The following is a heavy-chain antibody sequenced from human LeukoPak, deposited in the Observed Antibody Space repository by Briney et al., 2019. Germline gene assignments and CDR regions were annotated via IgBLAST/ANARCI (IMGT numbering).Heavy chain of an antibody. CDR3: ARDRMRGITGTSGRWFDP. J-gene: IGHJ5*02. D-gene: IGHD1-7*01. CDR1: GYTFTGYY. Sequence: GASVKVSCKASGYTFTGYYMHWVRQAPGQGLEWMGWINPNSGGTNYAQKFQGRVTMTRDTSISTAYMELSRLRSDDTAVYYCARDRMRGITGTSGRWFDPWGQGTLVTVSS. CDR2: INPNSGGT. V-gene: IGHV1-2*02.